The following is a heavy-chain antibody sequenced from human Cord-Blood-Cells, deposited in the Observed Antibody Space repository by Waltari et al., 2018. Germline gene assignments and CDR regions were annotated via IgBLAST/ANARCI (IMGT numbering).Heavy chain of an antibody. CDR2: IIPSFDTA. D-gene: IGHD4-4*01. CDR3: ARDFPVFATVTAFDI. J-gene: IGHJ3*02. V-gene: IGHV1-69*01. CDR1: GGTFSSYA. Sequence: QVQLVQSGAEGKKPGSSVKVSCKASGGTFSSYAISWVRQAPGQGLEWMGGIIPSFDTANYAKKYQGKVTITADESTSTAYMELSRLRSEETSVYYCARDFPVFATVTAFDIWGQGTMVTVSS.